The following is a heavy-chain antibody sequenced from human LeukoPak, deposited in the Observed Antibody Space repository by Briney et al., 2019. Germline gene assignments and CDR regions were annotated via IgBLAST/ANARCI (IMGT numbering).Heavy chain of an antibody. V-gene: IGHV4-34*01. CDR3: ARVDYDSSDWFDP. J-gene: IGHJ5*02. CDR2: INHSGST. Sequence: SETLSLTCTVYGGSFSGYYWSWIRQPPGKGLEWIGEINHSGSTNYNPSLKSRVTISVDTSKNQFSLKLSSVTAADTAVYYCARVDYDSSDWFDPWGQGTLVTVPS. CDR1: GGSFSGYY. D-gene: IGHD3-22*01.